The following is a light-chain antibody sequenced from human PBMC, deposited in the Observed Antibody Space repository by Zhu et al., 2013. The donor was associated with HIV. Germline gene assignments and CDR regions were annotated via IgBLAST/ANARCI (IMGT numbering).Light chain of an antibody. Sequence: AIRMTQSPSSLSASTGDRVTITCRASQGISSFLAWYQQKPGKAPKLLIYSASTLQGGVPSRFSGSGSGTDFTLTISCLQSEDFATYYCQQLYTYPYTFGQGTKLEIK. CDR1: QGISSF. CDR2: SAS. CDR3: QQLYTYPYT. V-gene: IGKV1-8*01. J-gene: IGKJ2*01.